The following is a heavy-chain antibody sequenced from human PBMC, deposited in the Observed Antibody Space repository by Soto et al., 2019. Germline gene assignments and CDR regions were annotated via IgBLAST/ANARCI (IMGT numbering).Heavy chain of an antibody. D-gene: IGHD3-22*01. CDR2: INPSGGST. J-gene: IGHJ6*02. Sequence: ASVKVSCKASGYTFTSYYMHWVRQAPGQGLEWMGIINPSGGSTSYAQKFQGRVTMTRDTSTSTVYMEPSSLRSEDTAVYYCARDRPNYYDSSGYYYARVPYYYYGMDVWGQGTTVTVSS. CDR3: ARDRPNYYDSSGYYYARVPYYYYGMDV. V-gene: IGHV1-46*01. CDR1: GYTFTSYY.